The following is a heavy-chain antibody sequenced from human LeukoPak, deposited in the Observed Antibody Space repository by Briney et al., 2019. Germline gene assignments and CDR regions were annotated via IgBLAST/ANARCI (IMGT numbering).Heavy chain of an antibody. Sequence: GGSLRLSCAASGLTFSDYWMSWVRQAPGKGLEWVANIKQDGGEKYYVDSVKGRFTISRDNARKSLYLQMNSLRAEDTAVYFCATSQTTSGRYGNAFDIWGQGTMVTVSS. CDR1: GLTFSDYW. CDR2: IKQDGGEK. D-gene: IGHD6-19*01. J-gene: IGHJ3*02. CDR3: ATSQTTSGRYGNAFDI. V-gene: IGHV3-7*01.